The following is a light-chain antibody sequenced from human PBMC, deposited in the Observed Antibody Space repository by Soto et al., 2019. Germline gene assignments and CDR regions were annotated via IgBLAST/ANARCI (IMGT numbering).Light chain of an antibody. CDR1: QSVSSSY. J-gene: IGKJ5*01. V-gene: IGKV3-20*01. Sequence: EIVLTQSPGTLSLSPGERATLSCRASQSVSSSYLAWYQQQPGQAPRLLIYGASSRATGIPDRFSGSGSGTDFTLTISRLEPEDIAVYYCQQYGSSPITFGQGTRLESK. CDR2: GAS. CDR3: QQYGSSPIT.